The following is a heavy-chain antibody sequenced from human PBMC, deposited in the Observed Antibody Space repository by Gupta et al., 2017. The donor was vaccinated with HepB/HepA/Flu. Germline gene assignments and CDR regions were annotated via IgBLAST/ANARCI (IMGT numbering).Heavy chain of an antibody. CDR2: IGSNGRSQ. Sequence: AASGFSFSSHGMHWVRQAPGKGLEWVAVIGSNGRSQFYGDSVKGRCTISRDNSKNTVYLQMNSLRPEDTAVYYCAKVSDYNYGYFDFWGRGTRGTVSS. D-gene: IGHD4-11*01. CDR3: AKVSDYNYGYFDF. V-gene: IGHV3-30*18. CDR1: GFSFSSHG. J-gene: IGHJ2*01.